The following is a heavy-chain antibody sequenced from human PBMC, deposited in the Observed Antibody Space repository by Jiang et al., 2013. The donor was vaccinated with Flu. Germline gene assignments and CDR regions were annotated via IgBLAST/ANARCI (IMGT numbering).Heavy chain of an antibody. CDR1: GFTFRNYA. V-gene: IGHV3-23*01. Sequence: VQLLESGGGLVQPGGSLRLSCATSGFTFRNYAMRWVRQAPGKGLEWVSAISGGGERTYYADSVKGRFIISRDNSKNTLYLQMNSLRVEDTAVYYCAKEPDPDGFDFWGQGTMVTVSS. CDR3: AKEPDPDGFDF. D-gene: IGHD1-14*01. J-gene: IGHJ3*01. CDR2: ISGGGERT.